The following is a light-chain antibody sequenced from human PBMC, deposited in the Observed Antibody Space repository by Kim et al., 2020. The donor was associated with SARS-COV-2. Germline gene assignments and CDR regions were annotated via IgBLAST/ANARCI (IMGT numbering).Light chain of an antibody. CDR1: SSNIGIDY. J-gene: IGLJ3*02. CDR3: LTWDSSLNIGL. Sequence: KVTISCSGSSSNIGIDYVSWYQQFPGTAPKLLIYDNSERPSGIPDRFSGSKSGTSDTLSITGLQTGDEADYYCLTWDSSLNIGLFGGGTQLTVL. CDR2: DNS. V-gene: IGLV1-51*01.